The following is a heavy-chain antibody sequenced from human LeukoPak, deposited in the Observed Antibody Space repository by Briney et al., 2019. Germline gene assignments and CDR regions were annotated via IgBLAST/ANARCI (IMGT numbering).Heavy chain of an antibody. CDR1: GFTFSTYT. V-gene: IGHV3-23*01. J-gene: IGHJ4*02. Sequence: GGSLRLSCTASGFTFSTYTMNWVRQAPGKGLEWVSAISGSGGSTYYADSVKGRFTISRDNSKNTLYLQMNSLRAEDTAVYYCAKGRYYDSSAPPGYWGQGTLVTVSS. D-gene: IGHD3-22*01. CDR3: AKGRYYDSSAPPGY. CDR2: ISGSGGST.